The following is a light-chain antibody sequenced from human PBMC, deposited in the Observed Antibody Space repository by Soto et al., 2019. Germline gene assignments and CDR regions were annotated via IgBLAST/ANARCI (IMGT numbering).Light chain of an antibody. V-gene: IGKV1-33*01. CDR1: QAISNY. CDR2: DAS. CDR3: QQYDNRPPIT. Sequence: DIQMTQSPSSLSASVGDRVTITCQASQAISNYLNWYQQKPGKAPKLLIYDASNLGQGVPSRFSGSGSGTDFTFTISSLQPEDIATYYCQQYDNRPPITFVQGTRLEIK. J-gene: IGKJ5*01.